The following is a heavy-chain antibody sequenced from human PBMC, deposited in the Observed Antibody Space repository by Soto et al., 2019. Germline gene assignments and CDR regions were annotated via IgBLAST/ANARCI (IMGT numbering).Heavy chain of an antibody. V-gene: IGHV4-34*01. D-gene: IGHD7-27*01. Sequence: QVQLQQWGAGLLKPSETLSLTCAVYGGSFSGYYWSWIRQPPGKGLEWIGEINHSGSTNYNPSLKRRVPISVDTSKNQFSLKLSSVTAADTAVYYCARGWGALFDYWGQGALVTVSS. CDR3: ARGWGALFDY. CDR1: GGSFSGYY. J-gene: IGHJ4*02. CDR2: INHSGST.